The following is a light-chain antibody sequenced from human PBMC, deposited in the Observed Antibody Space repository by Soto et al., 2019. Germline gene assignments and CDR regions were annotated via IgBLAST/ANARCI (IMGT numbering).Light chain of an antibody. J-gene: IGKJ1*01. Sequence: IPITPFPFTLSASVGDRGTITCRASQSISSWLAWYQQKPGKAPKLLIYAASSLQSGVPSRFSGSGSGTDFTLTISSLQPEDFATYYCQQSYSTWWTFGQGTKVDI. CDR1: QSISSW. CDR2: AAS. V-gene: IGKV1-39*01. CDR3: QQSYSTWWT.